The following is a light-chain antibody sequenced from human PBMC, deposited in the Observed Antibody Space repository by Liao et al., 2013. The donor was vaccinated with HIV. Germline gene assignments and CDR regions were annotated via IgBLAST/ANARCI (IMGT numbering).Light chain of an antibody. CDR1: NIGSKS. V-gene: IGLV3-9*01. J-gene: IGLJ2*01. CDR3: QAWDSSTAV. CDR2: QDN. Sequence: SYELTQPPSVSVAPGKTARITCGGNNIGSKSVHWYQQKPGQAPVLVIYQDNKRPSGIPERFSGSNSGNTATLTISGAQTIDEADYYCQAWDSSTAVFGGGTKLTVL.